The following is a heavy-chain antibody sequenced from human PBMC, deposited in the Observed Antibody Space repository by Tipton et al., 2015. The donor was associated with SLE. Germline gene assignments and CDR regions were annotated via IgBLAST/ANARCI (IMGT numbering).Heavy chain of an antibody. V-gene: IGHV4-39*02. D-gene: IGHD5-24*01. CDR1: GGSISSTSYY. Sequence: TLSLTCTVSGGSISSTSYYWGWIRLPPGEGLEWIGNIYYSGSTYHNPSLKSRVTISVDTSKNHFSLRLTSVTAADTALYYCARGGEMSTVPFDYWGQGTLVTVSS. CDR3: ARGGEMSTVPFDY. CDR2: IYYSGST. J-gene: IGHJ4*02.